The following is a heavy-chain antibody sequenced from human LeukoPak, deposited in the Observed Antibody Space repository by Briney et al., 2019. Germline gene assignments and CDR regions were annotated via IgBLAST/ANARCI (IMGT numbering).Heavy chain of an antibody. D-gene: IGHD3-3*01. CDR1: GFTFSSYG. Sequence: PGGSLRLSCAASGFTFSSYGMHWVRQAPGKGLEWVAFIRYDGSNKYYADSVKGRFTISRDNSKNTLYLQMNSLRAEDTAVYYCAKWVIYQPPHFDYWGQGTLVTVSS. V-gene: IGHV3-30*02. CDR2: IRYDGSNK. CDR3: AKWVIYQPPHFDY. J-gene: IGHJ4*02.